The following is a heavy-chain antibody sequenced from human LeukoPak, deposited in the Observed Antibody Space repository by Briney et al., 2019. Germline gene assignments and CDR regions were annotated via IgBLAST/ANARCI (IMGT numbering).Heavy chain of an antibody. CDR1: GYTFTSYG. CDR3: ASLGECSGGSCYSNYYYYGMDV. CDR2: ISAYNGNT. V-gene: IGHV1-18*01. Sequence: ASVKVSCKASGYTFTSYGISWVRQAPGQGLEWMGWISAYNGNTNYAQKLQGRVTMTTDTSTSTAYMELRSLRFDDTAVYYCASLGECSGGSCYSNYYYYGMDVWGQGTTVTVSS. D-gene: IGHD2-15*01. J-gene: IGHJ6*02.